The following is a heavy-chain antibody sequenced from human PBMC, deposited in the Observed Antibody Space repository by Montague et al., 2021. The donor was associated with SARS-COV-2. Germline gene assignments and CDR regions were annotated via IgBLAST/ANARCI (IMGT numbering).Heavy chain of an antibody. CDR2: ISSSSTYT. CDR1: GGSINNYY. D-gene: IGHD5-24*01. Sequence: LSLTCTVSGGSINNYYWSWIRQPPGKGLEWLSYISSSSTYTNYADSVKGRFTISRDNAKNSLYLQMNSLRAEDTAVYYCARDVAMAYHYYGMDVWGQGTTVTVSS. V-gene: IGHV3-11*06. J-gene: IGHJ6*02. CDR3: ARDVAMAYHYYGMDV.